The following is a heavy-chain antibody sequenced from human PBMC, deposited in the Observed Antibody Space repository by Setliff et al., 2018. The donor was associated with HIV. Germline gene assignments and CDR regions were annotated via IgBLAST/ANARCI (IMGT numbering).Heavy chain of an antibody. CDR3: ARTVRREFRTNVGDHYYFYMDV. J-gene: IGHJ6*03. CDR1: GYSFTSYW. V-gene: IGHV5-51*01. D-gene: IGHD3-3*01. Sequence: GESLKISCKGSGYSFTSYWIGWVRQMPGKGLEWMGIIYPGDSDTRYSPSFQGQVTISADKSISTAYLQWSSLKASDTAVYYCARTVRREFRTNVGDHYYFYMDVWGKGTTVTVSS. CDR2: IYPGDSDT.